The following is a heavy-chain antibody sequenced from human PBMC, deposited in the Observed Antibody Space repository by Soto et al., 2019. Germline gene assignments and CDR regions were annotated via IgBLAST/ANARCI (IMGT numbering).Heavy chain of an antibody. V-gene: IGHV6-1*01. CDR2: TYYRSKWYN. CDR1: GDRVSSNSAA. CDR3: ARESRDGYKRGGYYFDY. Sequence: PSQTLSLTCAISGDRVSSNSAAWNWIRQSPSRGLEWLGRTYYRSKWYNDYAVSVKSRITINPDTSKNQFSLQLNSVTPEDTAVYYCARESRDGYKRGGYYFDYWGQGTLVTVSS. D-gene: IGHD5-12*01. J-gene: IGHJ4*02.